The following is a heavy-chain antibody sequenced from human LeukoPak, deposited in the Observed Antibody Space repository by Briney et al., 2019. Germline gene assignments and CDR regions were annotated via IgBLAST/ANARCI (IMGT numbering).Heavy chain of an antibody. Sequence: PGGSLRLSCAASGFIFSSYAMSWVRQAPGKGLEWVSAISGSDGSTYYADSVKGRFTISRDNSKNTVYLQMNSLRAEDTAVYYCAKLGIVVVLYYFDYWGQGTLVTVSS. CDR2: ISGSDGST. J-gene: IGHJ4*02. D-gene: IGHD3-22*01. V-gene: IGHV3-23*01. CDR3: AKLGIVVVLYYFDY. CDR1: GFIFSSYA.